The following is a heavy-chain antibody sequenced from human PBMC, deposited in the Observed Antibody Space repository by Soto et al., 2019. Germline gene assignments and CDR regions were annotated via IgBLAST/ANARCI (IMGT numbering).Heavy chain of an antibody. CDR3: AREGASGFGMDV. Sequence: TLSLTCNVSGGSIRSYYWSWIRQPAGKPLEWIGRIYTTGSTNYNPSLKSRVTMSIDTSKSQFSLKVGSVTAADTAVYYCAREGASGFGMDVWGQGTTVTVSS. V-gene: IGHV4-4*07. J-gene: IGHJ6*02. CDR1: GGSIRSYY. D-gene: IGHD1-26*01. CDR2: IYTTGST.